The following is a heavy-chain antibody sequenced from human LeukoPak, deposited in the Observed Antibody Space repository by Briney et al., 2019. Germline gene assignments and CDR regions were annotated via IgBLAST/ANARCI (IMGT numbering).Heavy chain of an antibody. CDR2: IIPILGIA. CDR1: GGTFSSYA. J-gene: IGHJ6*02. Sequence: SVKVSCKASGGTFSSYAISWVRQAPGQGLEWMGRIIPILGIANYAQKFQGRVTITADKSTSTAYMELSSLRSEHTAVYYCARVGGSSLDVWGQGTTVTVSS. CDR3: ARVGGSSLDV. D-gene: IGHD6-13*01. V-gene: IGHV1-69*04.